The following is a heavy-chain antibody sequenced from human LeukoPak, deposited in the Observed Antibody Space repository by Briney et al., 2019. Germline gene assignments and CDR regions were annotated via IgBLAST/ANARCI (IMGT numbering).Heavy chain of an antibody. CDR3: AREVEPDSSGWYQRYYFDY. CDR2: ISGSGGST. J-gene: IGHJ4*02. D-gene: IGHD6-19*01. Sequence: GGSLRLSCAASGFTFSSYAMSWVRQAPGKGLEWVSAISGSGGSTYYADSVKGRFTISRDNSKNTLYLQMNSLRAEDTAVYYCAREVEPDSSGWYQRYYFDYWGQGTLVTVSS. V-gene: IGHV3-23*01. CDR1: GFTFSSYA.